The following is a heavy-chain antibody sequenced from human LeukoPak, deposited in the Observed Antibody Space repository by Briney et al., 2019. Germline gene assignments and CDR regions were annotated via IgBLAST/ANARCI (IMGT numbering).Heavy chain of an antibody. J-gene: IGHJ4*02. V-gene: IGHV4-59*01. CDR3: ARDRRERLGLYFDY. D-gene: IGHD1-1*01. CDR2: IYYSGST. CDR1: GGSISSYY. Sequence: PSETLSLTCTVSGGSISSYYWSWIRQPPGKGLEWIGYIYYSGSTNYNPSLKSRVTISVDTSKNQFSLKLSSVTAADTAVYYCARDRRERLGLYFDYWGQGTLVTVSS.